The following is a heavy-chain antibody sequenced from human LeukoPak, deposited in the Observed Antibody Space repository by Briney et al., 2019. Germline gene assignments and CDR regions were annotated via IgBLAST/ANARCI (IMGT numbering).Heavy chain of an antibody. CDR1: GFTFSSYW. CDR3: ARGRPHGNDY. Sequence: PGGSLRLSCAASGFTFSSYWMNWVRQAPGKGLVWVSRNASDGSSTTYADSVKGRFGISRDNAKNTLYLQMNSLRVEDTAVYYCARGRPHGNDYWGQGTLVTVSS. J-gene: IGHJ4*02. CDR2: NASDGSST. D-gene: IGHD4-23*01. V-gene: IGHV3-74*01.